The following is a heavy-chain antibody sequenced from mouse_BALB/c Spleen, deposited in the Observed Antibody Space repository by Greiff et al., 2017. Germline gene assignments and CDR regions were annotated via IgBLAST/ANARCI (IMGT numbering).Heavy chain of an antibody. V-gene: IGHV1S34*01. J-gene: IGHJ2*01. CDR2: ISCYNGAT. Sequence: LVKTGASVKISCKASGYSFTGYYMHWVKQSHGKSLEWIGYISCYNGATSYNQKFKGKATFTVDTSSSTAYMQFNSLTSEDSAVYYCARSDYYGSSPFDYWGQGTTLTVSS. CDR1: GYSFTGYY. CDR3: ARSDYYGSSPFDY. D-gene: IGHD1-1*01.